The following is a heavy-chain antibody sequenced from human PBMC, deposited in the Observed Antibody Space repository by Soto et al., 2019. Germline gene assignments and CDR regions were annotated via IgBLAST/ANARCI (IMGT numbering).Heavy chain of an antibody. CDR1: GFTFSSYA. V-gene: IGHV3-30-3*01. D-gene: IGHD1-26*01. J-gene: IGHJ4*02. Sequence: QVQLVESGGGVVQPGRSLRLSCAASGFTFSSYAMHWVRQAPGKGLEWVAVISYDGSKKYYADSVKGRFTISRDNSKNTLYLQMNSLRPEDTAVFYCARNQWELLHTGPLDYWGQGTLVTVSS. CDR3: ARNQWELLHTGPLDY. CDR2: ISYDGSKK.